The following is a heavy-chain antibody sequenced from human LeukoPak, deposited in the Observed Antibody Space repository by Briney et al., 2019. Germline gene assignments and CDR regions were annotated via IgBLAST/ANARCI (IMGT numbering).Heavy chain of an antibody. CDR1: GGSISSGGYS. J-gene: IGHJ3*02. CDR3: ARAPGEDAFDI. V-gene: IGHV4-30-2*01. Sequence: SETLSLTCAVSGGSISSGGYSWSWIRQPPGRGLEWIGYIYHSGSTYYNPSLKSRVTISVDRSKNQFSLKLSSVTAADTAVYYCARAPGEDAFDIWGQGTMVTVSS. CDR2: IYHSGST. D-gene: IGHD3-16*01.